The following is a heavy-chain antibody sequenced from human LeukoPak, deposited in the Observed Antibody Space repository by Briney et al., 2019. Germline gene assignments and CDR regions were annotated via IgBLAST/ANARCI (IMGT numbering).Heavy chain of an antibody. CDR1: GFTFSSYS. J-gene: IGHJ3*02. CDR3: ANFRGDGDYSVVDAFDI. D-gene: IGHD4-17*01. CDR2: ISSSSSTI. Sequence: GGSLRVSCAASGFTFSSYSMNWVRQAPGKGLEWVSYISSSSSTIYYADSVKGRFTISRDNAKNTLYLQMNSLRAEDTAVYYGANFRGDGDYSVVDAFDIWGQGTMVTGSS. V-gene: IGHV3-48*01.